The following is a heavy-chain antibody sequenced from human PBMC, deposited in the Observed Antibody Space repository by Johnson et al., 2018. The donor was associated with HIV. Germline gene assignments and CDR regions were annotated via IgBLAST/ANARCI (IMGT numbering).Heavy chain of an antibody. D-gene: IGHD3-9*01. CDR3: ARELPSYDILTGPGAFDL. V-gene: IGHV3-30*03. Sequence: QVQLVESGGGLVQPGGSLRLSCAASGFTVSSNYMSWVRQAPGKGLEWVAVISYDGSNKYYADSVKGRFTISRDHSKNTLYLQMNSLRAEDTAVYYCARELPSYDILTGPGAFDLWGQGTMVTVSS. J-gene: IGHJ3*01. CDR2: ISYDGSNK. CDR1: GFTVSSNY.